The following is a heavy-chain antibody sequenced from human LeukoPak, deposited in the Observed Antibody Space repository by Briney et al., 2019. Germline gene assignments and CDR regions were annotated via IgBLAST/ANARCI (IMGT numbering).Heavy chain of an antibody. V-gene: IGHV5-51*01. CDR2: IYPGDSDT. CDR3: ARSGCSGGSCYPRTNWFDP. J-gene: IGHJ5*02. Sequence: GESLKISCEGSGYSFTSYWIGWVRQMPGKGLEWMGIIYPGDSDTRYSPSFQGQVTISADKSISTAYLQWSSLKASDTAMYYCARSGCSGGSCYPRTNWFDPWGQGTLVTVSS. D-gene: IGHD2-15*01. CDR1: GYSFTSYW.